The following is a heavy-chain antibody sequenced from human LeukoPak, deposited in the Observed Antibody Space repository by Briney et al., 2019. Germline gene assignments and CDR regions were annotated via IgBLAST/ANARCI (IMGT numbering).Heavy chain of an antibody. J-gene: IGHJ4*02. CDR1: GFTFSNYW. Sequence: GGSLRLSCAASGFTFSNYWMTWVRQAPGKGLGWVSAISGSGGSTYYADSVKGRFTISRDNSKNTLYLQMNSLRAEDTAVYYCAKDRRISPDYWGQGTLVTVSS. CDR3: AKDRRISPDY. V-gene: IGHV3-23*01. CDR2: ISGSGGST. D-gene: IGHD2/OR15-2a*01.